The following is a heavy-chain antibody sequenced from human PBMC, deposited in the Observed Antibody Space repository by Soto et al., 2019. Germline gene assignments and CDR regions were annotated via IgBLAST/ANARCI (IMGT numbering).Heavy chain of an antibody. V-gene: IGHV4-39*01. CDR2: IYYSGST. Sequence: SETLSLTCTVSGGSISSSSYYWGWIRQPPGKGLEWIGSIYYSGSTYYNPSLKSRVTLSVDTSKNQFSLKLSSVTAADTVVYYCARHKTYSSSLHLDYWGQGTLVTVSS. J-gene: IGHJ4*02. CDR1: GGSISSSSYY. D-gene: IGHD6-13*01. CDR3: ARHKTYSSSLHLDY.